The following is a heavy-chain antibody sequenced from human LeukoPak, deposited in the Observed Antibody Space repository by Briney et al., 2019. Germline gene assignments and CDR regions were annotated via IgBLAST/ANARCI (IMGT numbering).Heavy chain of an antibody. CDR3: AKDRDIVVVPAAPDGDGMDV. J-gene: IGHJ6*02. CDR2: ISGSGGST. D-gene: IGHD2-2*01. CDR1: GFAFSSYA. V-gene: IGHV3-23*01. Sequence: GGSLRLSCAASGFAFSSYAMSWVRQAPGKGLEWVSAISGSGGSTYYADSVKGRFTSSRDNSKNTLYLQMNTLRAEETAVYYCAKDRDIVVVPAAPDGDGMDVWGQGTTVTVSS.